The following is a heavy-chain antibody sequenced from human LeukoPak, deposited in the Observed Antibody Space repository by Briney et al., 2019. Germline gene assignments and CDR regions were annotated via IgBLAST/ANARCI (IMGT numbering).Heavy chain of an antibody. CDR3: ASSTIAVAGRDYYYYYYMDV. D-gene: IGHD6-19*01. CDR1: GGSFSNYA. CDR2: IIPIFGTP. Sequence: ASVKVSCKASGGSFSNYAISWVRQAPGQELEWLGGIIPIFGTPNYAQKFQGRVTITADISTTTAYMELSSLRSEDTAVYYCASSTIAVAGRDYYYYYYMDVWGKGTTVTISS. J-gene: IGHJ6*03. V-gene: IGHV1-69*06.